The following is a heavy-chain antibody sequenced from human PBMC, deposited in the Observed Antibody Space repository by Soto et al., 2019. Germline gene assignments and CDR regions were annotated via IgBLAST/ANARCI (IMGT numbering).Heavy chain of an antibody. CDR3: ARDLEDGSYFLDY. Sequence: ASVKGSCKASGYTFPSYGSSWVRQAPGQGLEWMGWISAYNGNTNYAQKLQGRVTMTTDTSTSTAYMELRSLRSDDTAVYYCARDLEDGSYFLDYWGQGTLVTVSS. CDR1: GYTFPSYG. CDR2: ISAYNGNT. V-gene: IGHV1-18*01. J-gene: IGHJ4*02. D-gene: IGHD1-26*01.